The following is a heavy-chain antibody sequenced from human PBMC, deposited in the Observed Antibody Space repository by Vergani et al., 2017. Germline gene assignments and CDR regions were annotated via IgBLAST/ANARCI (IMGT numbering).Heavy chain of an antibody. CDR1: GGSFSGYY. CDR2: INHSGST. Sequence: QVQLQQWGAGLLKPSETLSLTCAVYGGSFSGYYWSWIRQPPGKGLEWFGEINHSGSTNYNPSLKSRVTISVDTSKNQFSLKLSSVTAADTAVYYCARGGGGYYYASPFDYWGQGTLVTVSS. V-gene: IGHV4-34*01. CDR3: ARGGGGYYYASPFDY. D-gene: IGHD3-22*01. J-gene: IGHJ4*02.